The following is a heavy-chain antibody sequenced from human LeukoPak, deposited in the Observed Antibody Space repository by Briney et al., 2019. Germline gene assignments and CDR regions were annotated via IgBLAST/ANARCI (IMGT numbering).Heavy chain of an antibody. D-gene: IGHD3-10*01. CDR2: INPNSGGT. CDR3: ARDLRITMVRGPPKGFDP. J-gene: IGHJ5*02. V-gene: IGHV1-2*02. Sequence: ASVKLSCKASGYTFTCYYMHWVRHPPGQGLEWMGWINPNSGGTNYAQKFQGRVTMTRDTSISTPYMELSRLRSDDTAVYYCARDLRITMVRGPPKGFDPWGQGTLVTVSS. CDR1: GYTFTCYY.